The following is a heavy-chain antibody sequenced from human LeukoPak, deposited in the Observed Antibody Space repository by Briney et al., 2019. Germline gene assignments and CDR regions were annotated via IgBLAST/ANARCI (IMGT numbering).Heavy chain of an antibody. CDR1: GGSISSYY. J-gene: IGHJ5*02. V-gene: IGHV4-59*01. CDR3: ARQPCTNGVCYGDNWFDP. Sequence: PSETLSLTCTVSGGSISSYYWSWIRQPPGKGLEWIGYIYYSGSTYYKPSLKSRVTISVDTSKNQFSLKLSSVTAADTAVYYCARQPCTNGVCYGDNWFDPWGQGTLVTVSS. CDR2: IYYSGST. D-gene: IGHD2-8*01.